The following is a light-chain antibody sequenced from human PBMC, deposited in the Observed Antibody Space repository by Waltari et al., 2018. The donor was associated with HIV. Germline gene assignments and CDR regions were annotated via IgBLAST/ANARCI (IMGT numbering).Light chain of an antibody. J-gene: IGKJ4*01. V-gene: IGKV3-15*01. CDR2: DAS. CDR3: QQYNNWPPLT. CDR1: QSVGSN. Sequence: ILMTQSPPTLSVSPGERVAITCRPSQSVGSNLAWYQQKPGQAPRLLIYDASSRATGIPARFSGSGSGTEFTLTISNLQSEDFAVYYCQQYNNWPPLTFGGGTKVEIK.